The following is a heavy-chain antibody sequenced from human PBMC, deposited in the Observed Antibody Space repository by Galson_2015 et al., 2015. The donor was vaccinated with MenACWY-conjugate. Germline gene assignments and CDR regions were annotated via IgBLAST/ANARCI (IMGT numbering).Heavy chain of an antibody. V-gene: IGHV3-23*01. J-gene: IGHJ4*02. D-gene: IGHD2-15*01. CDR3: AKERSVCSGGSCYSFHY. CDR2: ISGSGGST. Sequence: SLRLSCAASGFTFSSYAMSWVRQAPGKGLEWVSAISGSGGSTYYADSVKGRFTISRDNSKNTLYLQMNSLRAEDTAVYYCAKERSVCSGGSCYSFHYWGQGTLVTVSS. CDR1: GFTFSSYA.